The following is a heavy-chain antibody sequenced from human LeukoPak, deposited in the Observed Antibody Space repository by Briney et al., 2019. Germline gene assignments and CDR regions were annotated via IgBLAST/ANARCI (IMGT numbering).Heavy chain of an antibody. Sequence: SETLSLTCTVSGGSVSSGSYYWSWIRQHPGKGLEWIGYIYYSGSTYYNPSLKSRVTISVDTSKNQFSLKLSSVTAADTAVYYCARSMKGITMVRGVPDAFDIWGQGTMVTVSS. CDR2: IYYSGST. CDR3: ARSMKGITMVRGVPDAFDI. J-gene: IGHJ3*02. CDR1: GGSVSSGSYY. V-gene: IGHV4-31*03. D-gene: IGHD3-10*01.